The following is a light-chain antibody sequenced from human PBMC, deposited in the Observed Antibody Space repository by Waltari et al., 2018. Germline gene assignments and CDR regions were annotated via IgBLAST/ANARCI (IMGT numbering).Light chain of an antibody. J-gene: IGKJ4*01. Sequence: DIQLTQSPSTLSASVGDRFTITCRASQSISQWLDWYQQKPEKAPKLLIYKASTLESGVPARFSGSGSGTEFTLTISSLQPDDFATYYCQQYNSYSLLTFGGGTKVEIK. V-gene: IGKV1-5*03. CDR2: KAS. CDR1: QSISQW. CDR3: QQYNSYSLLT.